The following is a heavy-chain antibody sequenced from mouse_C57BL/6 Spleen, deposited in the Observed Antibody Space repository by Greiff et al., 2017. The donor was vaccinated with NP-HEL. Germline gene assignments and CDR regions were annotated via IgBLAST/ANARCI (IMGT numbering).Heavy chain of an antibody. CDR1: GFNIKNTY. J-gene: IGHJ2*01. CDR3: ARSSYGSSPPFDY. Sequence: EVKLVESVAELVRPGASVKLSCTASGFNIKNTYMHWVKQRPEQGLEWIGRIDPANGNTKYAPKFQGKATITADTSSNTAYLQLSSLTSEDTAIYYCARSSYGSSPPFDYWGQGTTLTVSS. V-gene: IGHV14-3*01. D-gene: IGHD1-1*01. CDR2: IDPANGNT.